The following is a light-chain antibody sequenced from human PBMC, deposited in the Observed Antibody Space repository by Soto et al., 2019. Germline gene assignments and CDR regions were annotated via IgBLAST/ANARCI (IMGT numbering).Light chain of an antibody. CDR3: QQSYNSPQT. CDR1: QSVSSSY. V-gene: IGKV3-20*01. J-gene: IGKJ1*01. CDR2: RTS. Sequence: EIVLTQSPGTLSLSPGERATLSCRASQSVSSSYLAWYQQKPGQAPRLLIYRTSNRATGIPDRFSGSGSGTDFTLTISSLQPEDFATYSCQQSYNSPQTFGRGTKVDIK.